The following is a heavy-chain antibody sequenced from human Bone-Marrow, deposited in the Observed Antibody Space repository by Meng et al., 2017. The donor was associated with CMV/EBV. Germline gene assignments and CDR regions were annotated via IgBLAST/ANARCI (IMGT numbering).Heavy chain of an antibody. CDR3: ARDVPDLYSGSYCADY. D-gene: IGHD1-26*01. CDR1: GGNFRRYE. CDR2: IIHIVGLP. Sequence: SVKVSCKASGGNFRRYEIRWVGQAPGHGLEWMGRIIHIVGLPNCARNFQDGFTSTAGKSTTTAYMELSSLRSEDTAVYYCARDVPDLYSGSYCADYWGQGTLVTVSS. V-gene: IGHV1-69*10. J-gene: IGHJ4*02.